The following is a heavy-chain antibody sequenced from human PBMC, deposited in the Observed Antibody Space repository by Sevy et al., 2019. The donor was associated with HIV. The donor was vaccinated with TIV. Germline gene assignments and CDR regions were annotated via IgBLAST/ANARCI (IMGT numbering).Heavy chain of an antibody. CDR2: VYYNGDT. V-gene: IGHV4-39*02. CDR3: VREGITMIIAGFFDF. J-gene: IGHJ4*02. D-gene: IGHD3-22*01. CDR1: GGSIGNSNSY. Sequence: SKTLSLTCIVSGGSIGNSNSYWGWVRQPPGRGLEWIGTVYYNGDTYYKPSLKRRATISVDTSTNPFSLRLTSVTAADTAVYYCVREGITMIIAGFFDFWGQGTLVTVSS.